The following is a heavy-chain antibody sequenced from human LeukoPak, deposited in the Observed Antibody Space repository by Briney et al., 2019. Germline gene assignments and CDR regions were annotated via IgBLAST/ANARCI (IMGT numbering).Heavy chain of an antibody. J-gene: IGHJ5*02. D-gene: IGHD2-2*01. CDR2: ISGSGGST. V-gene: IGHV3-23*01. CDR1: GFTFSSYA. CDR3: AKFALGRSIVVVPAASDWFDP. Sequence: GGSLRLSCAASGFTFSSYAMSWVRQAPGKGLEWVSAISGSGGSTYYADSVKGRFTISRDNSKNTLYLQMNSLRAEDTAVYYCAKFALGRSIVVVPAASDWFDPWGQGTLVTVSS.